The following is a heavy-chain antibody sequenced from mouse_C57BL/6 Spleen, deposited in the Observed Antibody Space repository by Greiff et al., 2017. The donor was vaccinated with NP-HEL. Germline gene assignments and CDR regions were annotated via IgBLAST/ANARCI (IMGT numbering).Heavy chain of an antibody. J-gene: IGHJ1*03. CDR1: GYTFTGYW. CDR3: ARSIITTVVAHWYFDV. V-gene: IGHV1-9*01. CDR2: ILPGSGST. Sequence: VQVVESGAELMKPGASVKLSCKATGYTFTGYWIAWVKQRPGHGLEWIGEILPGSGSTNYNEKFKGKATFTADTSSNTAYMQLSSLTTEDSAIYYCARSIITTVVAHWYFDVWGTGTTVTVSS. D-gene: IGHD1-1*01.